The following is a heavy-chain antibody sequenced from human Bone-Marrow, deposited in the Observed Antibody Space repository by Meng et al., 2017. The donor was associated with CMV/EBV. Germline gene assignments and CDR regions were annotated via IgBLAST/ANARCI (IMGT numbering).Heavy chain of an antibody. D-gene: IGHD4-11*01. CDR1: GGSIKNYY. CDR2: VYFSGTT. J-gene: IGHJ5*02. CDR3: AKGYSNYRA. Sequence: GSLRLSCTVSGGSIKNYYWTWIRQPPGKGLEWIGYVYFSGTTNYNPSLKSRVTISADTSKNQFSLKLSSVTAADTAVYYCAKGYSNYRAWGQGPLVTVSS. V-gene: IGHV4-59*01.